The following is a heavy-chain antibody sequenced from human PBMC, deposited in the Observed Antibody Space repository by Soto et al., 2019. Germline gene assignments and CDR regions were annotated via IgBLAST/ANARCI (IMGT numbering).Heavy chain of an antibody. D-gene: IGHD2-15*01. CDR2: IAFEGGNK. Sequence: GGSLRLSCAASAFRLTKDGMHWVRQPPGKGMEWVAAIAFEGGNKFYEDSVKGRLCISRNNGVETLRLQMDSLRIEDTAVSDCAPNMDRRGVPYSHKWGQGTLVTVSS. J-gene: IGHJ4*02. CDR1: AFRLTKDG. V-gene: IGHV3-30*03. CDR3: APNMDRRGVPYSHK.